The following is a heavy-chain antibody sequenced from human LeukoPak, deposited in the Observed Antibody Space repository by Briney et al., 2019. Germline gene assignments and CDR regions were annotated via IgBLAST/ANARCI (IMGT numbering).Heavy chain of an antibody. Sequence: GGSLRLSCAASGFTFSSYSMNWVRQAPGKGLEWVSSISSGRHYIYYADSVRGRFTISRDNAKNSLYLQMNSLRAEDTAVYYCARSSGWYTGFDYWGQGTLVTVSS. J-gene: IGHJ4*02. V-gene: IGHV3-21*01. CDR2: ISSGRHYI. D-gene: IGHD6-19*01. CDR3: ARSSGWYTGFDY. CDR1: GFTFSSYS.